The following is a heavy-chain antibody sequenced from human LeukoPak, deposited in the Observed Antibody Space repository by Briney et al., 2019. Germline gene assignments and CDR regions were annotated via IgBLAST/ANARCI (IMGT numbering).Heavy chain of an antibody. D-gene: IGHD3-9*01. CDR3: ASRGPRYLYDY. CDR2: MNPNSGNA. V-gene: IGHV1-8*01. Sequence: GASVKVSCKASGYTFTNYDINWVRQVPGQGLEWMGWMNPNSGNAGYAEKFQGRVTMTRNTAINTAYVELNSLRSDATAVYYCASRGPRYLYDYWGQGTLVTVSS. CDR1: GYTFTNYD. J-gene: IGHJ4*02.